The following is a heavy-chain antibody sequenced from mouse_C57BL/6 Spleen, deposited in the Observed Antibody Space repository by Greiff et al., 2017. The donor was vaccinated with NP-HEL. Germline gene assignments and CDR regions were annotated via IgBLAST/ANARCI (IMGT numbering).Heavy chain of an antibody. CDR1: GYAFSSSW. D-gene: IGHD1-1*01. CDR2: IYPGDGDT. CDR3: ARSGYGSSYGYAMDY. V-gene: IGHV1-82*01. J-gene: IGHJ4*01. Sequence: QVQLKESGPELVKPGASVKISCKASGYAFSSSWMNWVKQRPGKGLEWIGRIYPGDGDTNYNGKFKGKATLTADKSSSTAYMQLSSLTSEDSAVYFCARSGYGSSYGYAMDYWVKEPQSPSPQ.